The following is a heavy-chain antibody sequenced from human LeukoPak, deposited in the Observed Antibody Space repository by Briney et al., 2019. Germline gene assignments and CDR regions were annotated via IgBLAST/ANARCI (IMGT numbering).Heavy chain of an antibody. CDR3: ASDVGRLGELSLYH. J-gene: IGHJ5*02. CDR1: GGTFSSYT. CDR2: IIPILGIA. V-gene: IGHV1-69*02. Sequence: AASVKVSCKASGGTFSSYTISWVRQAPGQGLEWMGRIIPILGIANYAQKFQGRVTITADRSTSTAYMELSSLRSEDTAVHYCASDVGRLGELSLYHWGQGTLVTVSS. D-gene: IGHD3-16*02.